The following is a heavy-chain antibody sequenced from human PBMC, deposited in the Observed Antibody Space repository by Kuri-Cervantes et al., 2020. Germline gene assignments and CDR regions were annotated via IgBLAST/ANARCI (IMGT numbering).Heavy chain of an antibody. V-gene: IGHV3-73*01. J-gene: IGHJ4*02. Sequence: ETLSLTCAASGFTFSDSAMHWVRQASGKGLEWVGRIRSKANSYATAYAASVKGRFTISRDDSKNTAYLQMNSLKTEDTAVYYCTAYPHDYWGQGTLVTVSS. CDR1: GFTFSDSA. CDR3: TAYPHDY. CDR2: IRSKANSYAT.